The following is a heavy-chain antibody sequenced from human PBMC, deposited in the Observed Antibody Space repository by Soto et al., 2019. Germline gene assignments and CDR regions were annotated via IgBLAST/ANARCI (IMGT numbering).Heavy chain of an antibody. V-gene: IGHV4-4*07. Sequence: ASETLSLTCTVSGGSIRSSYWSWIRQPAGKGLEWIGRFYNNGITNYNPSLKSRVTMSVDTSNNQFSLKLSSVTAADTAIYFCARELGFCSSTNCYLGAFDIWGQGTMVTVSS. CDR1: GGSIRSSY. CDR3: ARELGFCSSTNCYLGAFDI. J-gene: IGHJ3*02. CDR2: FYNNGIT. D-gene: IGHD2-2*01.